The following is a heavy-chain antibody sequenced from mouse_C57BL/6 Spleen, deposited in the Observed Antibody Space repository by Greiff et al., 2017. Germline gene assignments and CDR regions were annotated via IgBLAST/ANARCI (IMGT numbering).Heavy chain of an antibody. V-gene: IGHV5-4*01. CDR3: ARDTYFDV. CDR2: ISDGGSYT. Sequence: EVKLMESGGGLVKPGGSLKLSSAASGFTFSSYAMSWVRQTPEKRLEWVATISDGGSYTYYPDNVKGRFTISRDNAKNNLYLQMSHLKSEDTAMYYCARDTYFDVRGTEATVTVS. CDR1: GFTFSSYA. J-gene: IGHJ1*03.